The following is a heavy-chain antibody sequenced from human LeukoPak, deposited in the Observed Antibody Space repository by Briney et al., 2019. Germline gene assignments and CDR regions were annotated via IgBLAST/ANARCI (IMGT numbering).Heavy chain of an antibody. J-gene: IGHJ4*02. CDR1: GGSFSGYY. V-gene: IGHV4-34*01. CDR2: INHSGST. CDR3: AGYYYDSSGHYTFEY. Sequence: PSETLSLTCAVYGGSFSGYYWSWIRQPPGKGLEWIGEINHSGSTNYNPSLKSRVTISVDTSKNQFSLKLSSLTAADTAVYYCAGYYYDSSGHYTFEYWGQGTLVTVSS. D-gene: IGHD3-22*01.